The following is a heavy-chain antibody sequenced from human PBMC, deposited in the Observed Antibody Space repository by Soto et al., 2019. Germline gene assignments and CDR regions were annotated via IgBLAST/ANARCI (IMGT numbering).Heavy chain of an antibody. Sequence: EVQLLESGGGLVQPGGSLRLSCAASGFTFSSYAMSWVRQAPGKGLEWVGRIKSKTDGGTTDYAAPVKGRFTISRDDSKNTLYLQMNSLKTEDTAVYYCTTAEDIVVVVAATGWGQGTLVTVSS. V-gene: IGHV3-15*01. CDR3: TTAEDIVVVVAATG. CDR1: GFTFSSYA. J-gene: IGHJ4*02. CDR2: IKSKTDGGTT. D-gene: IGHD2-15*01.